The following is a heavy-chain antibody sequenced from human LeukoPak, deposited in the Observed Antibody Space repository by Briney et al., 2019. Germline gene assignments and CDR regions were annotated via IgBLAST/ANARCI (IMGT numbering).Heavy chain of an antibody. CDR1: GYTFTNYD. CDR2: INPSGGST. Sequence: ASVKVSCKASGYTFTNYDINWVRQAPGQGLEWMGIINPSGGSTSYAQKFQGRVTMTRDMSTSTVYMELSSLRSEDTAVYYCARDWSIAARRVSDYWGQGTLVTVSS. J-gene: IGHJ4*02. CDR3: ARDWSIAARRVSDY. V-gene: IGHV1-46*01. D-gene: IGHD6-6*01.